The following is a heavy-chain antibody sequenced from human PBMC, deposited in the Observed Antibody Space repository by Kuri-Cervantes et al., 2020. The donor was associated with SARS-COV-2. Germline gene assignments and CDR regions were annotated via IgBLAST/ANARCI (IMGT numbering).Heavy chain of an antibody. Sequence: SETLSLTCTVSGGSISSSSYYWGWIRQPPGKGLEWIGSIYYSGSTYYNPSLKSRVTISVDTSKNQFSLKLSSVTAADTAVYYCARQGVVPAARIYFQLWGQGTLVTVSS. CDR2: IYYSGST. CDR3: ARQGVVPAARIYFQL. V-gene: IGHV4-39*01. CDR1: GGSISSSSYY. D-gene: IGHD2-2*01. J-gene: IGHJ1*01.